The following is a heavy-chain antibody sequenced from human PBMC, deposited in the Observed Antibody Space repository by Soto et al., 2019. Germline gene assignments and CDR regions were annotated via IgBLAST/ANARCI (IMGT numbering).Heavy chain of an antibody. CDR1: GGTFSSYA. Sequence: SVKVSCKASGGTFSSYAISWVRQAPAQGLEWMGGIIPIFGTANYAQKFQGRVTITADESTSTAYMELSGLRSEDTAVYYCARGWGYDSDTYYYAYWGQGTLVTVSS. CDR2: IIPIFGTA. V-gene: IGHV1-69*13. D-gene: IGHD3-22*01. CDR3: ARGWGYDSDTYYYAY. J-gene: IGHJ4*02.